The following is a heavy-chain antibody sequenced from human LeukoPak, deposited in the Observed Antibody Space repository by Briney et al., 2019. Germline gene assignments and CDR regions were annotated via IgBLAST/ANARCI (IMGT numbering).Heavy chain of an antibody. Sequence: SETLSLTCTVSGGSITSVGHYWSWARQHPGRGLEWIGCIYDSRFTYYNPSLESRVTISVDSSENQLSLRLRSVTAADTAVYYCAGGFDSSKMAYWGQGNLVTVSS. CDR1: GGSITSVGHY. CDR3: AGGFDSSKMAY. V-gene: IGHV4-31*03. D-gene: IGHD6-13*01. CDR2: IYDSRFT. J-gene: IGHJ4*02.